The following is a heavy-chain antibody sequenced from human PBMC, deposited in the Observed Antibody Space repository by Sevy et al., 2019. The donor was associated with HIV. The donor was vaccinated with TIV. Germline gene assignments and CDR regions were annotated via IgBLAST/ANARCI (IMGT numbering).Heavy chain of an antibody. V-gene: IGHV1-2*02. CDR1: GYTFTGYY. CDR3: ARAFGCSSTSCYSLYFDY. J-gene: IGHJ4*02. D-gene: IGHD2-2*01. CDR2: MNPNSGDT. Sequence: ASVKVSCKASGYTFTGYYMHWVRQAPGQGLEWMGWMNPNSGDTNYAQKFQGRVTMTRDTSISTAYMELSRLRSDDTAVYYCARAFGCSSTSCYSLYFDYWGQGTLVTVSS.